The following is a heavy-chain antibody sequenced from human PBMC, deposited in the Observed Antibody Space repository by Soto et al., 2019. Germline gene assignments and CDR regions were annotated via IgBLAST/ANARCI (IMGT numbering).Heavy chain of an antibody. CDR1: GYTFTSYG. Sequence: ASVKVSCKASGYTFTSYGISWVRQAPGQGLEWMGWISAYSGNTNYAQKLQGRVTMTTDTSTSTAYMELRSLRSDDTAVYYCARGITIFGVVITYYMDVWGKGTTVTVSS. CDR2: ISAYSGNT. J-gene: IGHJ6*03. D-gene: IGHD3-3*01. V-gene: IGHV1-18*01. CDR3: ARGITIFGVVITYYMDV.